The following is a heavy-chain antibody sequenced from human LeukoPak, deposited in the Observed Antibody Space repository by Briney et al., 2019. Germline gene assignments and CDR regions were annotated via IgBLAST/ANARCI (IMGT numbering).Heavy chain of an antibody. Sequence: GGSLRLSCAASGFSFSSYWXXXVRHAPGKGLVXVXLIXXAGXXTXXADSVKGQXXXXXDNAKKPPYMQKNSLRAEDTAVYYCVRLLDRHYWGQGPLVRVPS. CDR2: IXXAGXXT. CDR3: VRLLDRHY. D-gene: IGHD3-3*01. CDR1: GFSFSSYW. J-gene: IGHJ4*02. V-gene: IGHV3-74*01.